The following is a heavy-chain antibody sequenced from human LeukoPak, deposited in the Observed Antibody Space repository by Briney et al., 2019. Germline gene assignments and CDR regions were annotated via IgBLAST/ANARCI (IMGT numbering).Heavy chain of an antibody. D-gene: IGHD3-16*01. J-gene: IGHJ4*02. CDR1: GYSISSSNW. V-gene: IGHV4-28*06. CDR2: IYYSGST. CDR3: ARRVRGGEMLDDY. Sequence: SDTLSLTCAVSGYSISSSNWWGWIRQPPGKGLEWIGYIYYSGSTNYNPSLKSRVTMSVDTSKNQFSLKLSSVTALDTAVYYCARRVRGGEMLDDYWGQGTLVTVSS.